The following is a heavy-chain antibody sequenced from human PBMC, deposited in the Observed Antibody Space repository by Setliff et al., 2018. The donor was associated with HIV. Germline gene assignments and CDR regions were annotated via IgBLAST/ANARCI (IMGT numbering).Heavy chain of an antibody. V-gene: IGHV4-34*01. Sequence: PSETLSLTCTVSGGSISSHYWSWIRQPPGKGLEWIGEINRNGNTNYNPSLKSRVTISVDRSKNQFSLKLRSVTAADTAVYYCAGDAGYKGAADYWGQGTLVTVSS. CDR3: AGDAGYKGAADY. J-gene: IGHJ4*02. CDR2: INRNGNT. D-gene: IGHD1-26*01. CDR1: GGSISSHY.